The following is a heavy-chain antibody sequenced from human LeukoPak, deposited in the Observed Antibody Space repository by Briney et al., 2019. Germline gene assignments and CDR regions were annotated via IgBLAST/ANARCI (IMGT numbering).Heavy chain of an antibody. V-gene: IGHV3-30*18. J-gene: IGHJ6*02. CDR3: AKYGSGNYILFYGMDV. Sequence: PGGSLGLSCAASGLTFRSSGMHWVRQAPGKGLEWVAGISSDGSDQYYGDSVKGRFTISRDNPKSTLYLQMNSLRAEDTAVYYCAKYGSGNYILFYGMDVWGQGTTVTVSS. CDR2: ISSDGSDQ. CDR1: GLTFRSSG. D-gene: IGHD4-23*01.